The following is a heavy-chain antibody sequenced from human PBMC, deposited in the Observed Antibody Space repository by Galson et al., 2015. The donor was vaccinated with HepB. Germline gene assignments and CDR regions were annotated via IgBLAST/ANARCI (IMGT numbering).Heavy chain of an antibody. CDR1: GFTFSSYA. J-gene: IGHJ4*02. Sequence: SLRLSCAASGFTFSSYAMSWVRQAPGKGLECVSAISGSGGSTYYADSVKGRFTISRDNSKNTLYLQMNSLRAEDTAVYYCAKDMYYGSGSSPYGYWGQGTLVTVSS. CDR3: AKDMYYGSGSSPYGY. CDR2: ISGSGGST. V-gene: IGHV3-23*01. D-gene: IGHD3-10*01.